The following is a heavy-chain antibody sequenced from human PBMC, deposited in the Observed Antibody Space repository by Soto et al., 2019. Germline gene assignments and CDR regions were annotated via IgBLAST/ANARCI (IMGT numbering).Heavy chain of an antibody. CDR3: ARVARRWELLDYYYYGMDV. J-gene: IGHJ6*02. CDR1: GDSVSSNSAA. D-gene: IGHD1-26*01. CDR2: TYYRSKWYN. V-gene: IGHV6-1*01. Sequence: SQTLSLTCAISGDSVSSNSAAWNWISQSPSRGLEWLGRTYYRSKWYNEYAVSVKSRITINQDTSKNQFSLQLNSVTPEDTAVYYCARVARRWELLDYYYYGMDVWGQGTTVTVSS.